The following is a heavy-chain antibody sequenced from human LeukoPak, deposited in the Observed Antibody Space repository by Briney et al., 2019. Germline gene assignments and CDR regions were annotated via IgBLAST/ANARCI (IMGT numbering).Heavy chain of an antibody. D-gene: IGHD6-13*01. J-gene: IGHJ6*02. Sequence: ASVKVSCKASGYTFTSYYMHWVRQAPGQGLGWMGIINPSGGSTSYAQKFQGRVTMARDTSTSAVYMELSSLRSEDTAVYYCARDSSSHPGRQSMDVWGQGTTVTVSS. CDR2: INPSGGST. CDR3: ARDSSSHPGRQSMDV. V-gene: IGHV1-46*01. CDR1: GYTFTSYY.